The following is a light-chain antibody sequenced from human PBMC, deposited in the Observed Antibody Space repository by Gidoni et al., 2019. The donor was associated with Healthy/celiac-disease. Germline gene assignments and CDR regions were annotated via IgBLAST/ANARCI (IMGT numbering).Light chain of an antibody. Sequence: DIQMTQSPSSLSASVGDRVTITCRASQSISSYLNWYQQKPGKAPKLLIYAASSLQSGVPSRFSGSGSGTDFTLTIGSLQPEDFATYYCQQSYSTPPTFXGXTKVEIK. CDR2: AAS. V-gene: IGKV1-39*01. CDR1: QSISSY. CDR3: QQSYSTPPT. J-gene: IGKJ4*01.